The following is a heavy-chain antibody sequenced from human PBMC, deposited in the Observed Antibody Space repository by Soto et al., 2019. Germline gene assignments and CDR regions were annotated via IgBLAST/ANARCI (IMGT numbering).Heavy chain of an antibody. CDR1: GFTVSSYA. Sequence: QVQLVESGGGVVQPGRSLRLSGTASGFTVSSYAMHWVRQAPGKGLEWVAVISYDGSNKYYADSVKGRFTISRDNSKNTMYLPMNSLRVEDTAVYYCARPYSSGWYGDLDYWGQGTLVTVAS. V-gene: IGHV3-30-3*01. J-gene: IGHJ4*02. D-gene: IGHD6-19*01. CDR2: ISYDGSNK. CDR3: ARPYSSGWYGDLDY.